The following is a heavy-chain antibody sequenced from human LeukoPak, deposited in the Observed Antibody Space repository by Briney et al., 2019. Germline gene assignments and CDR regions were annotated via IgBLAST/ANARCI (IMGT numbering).Heavy chain of an antibody. J-gene: IGHJ3*02. V-gene: IGHV4-59*12. D-gene: IGHD6-19*01. Sequence: SETLSLTCTVSGGSISTYYWNWIRQSPGKGLEWIGNIYYSGNTNYNPSLKSRVTISVDKSKNQFSLKLSSVTAADTAVYYCAREYSSRGAFDIWGQGTMVTVSS. CDR1: GGSISTYY. CDR3: AREYSSRGAFDI. CDR2: IYYSGNT.